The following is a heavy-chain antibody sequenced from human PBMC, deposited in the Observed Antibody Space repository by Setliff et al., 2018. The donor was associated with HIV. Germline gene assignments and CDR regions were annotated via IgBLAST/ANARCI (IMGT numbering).Heavy chain of an antibody. D-gene: IGHD3-16*01. Sequence: GGSLRLSCAASGFTFNNYAIHWVRQAPGKGLEWVALISYDGTCKYYAESVKGRFTISRDNSRKTLYLQMNSLRTEDTAVYYCAKDWGSRLSYSFYYMDVWGKGTTVTVSS. J-gene: IGHJ6*03. CDR3: AKDWGSRLSYSFYYMDV. V-gene: IGHV3-30*04. CDR2: ISYDGTCK. CDR1: GFTFNNYA.